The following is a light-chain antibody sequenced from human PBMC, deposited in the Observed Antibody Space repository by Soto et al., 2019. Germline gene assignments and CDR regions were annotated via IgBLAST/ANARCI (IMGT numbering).Light chain of an antibody. CDR2: DAS. Sequence: EIVMTQSPATLSLSPGERATLSCRASQSVGKYLVWYQQKPGQAPRLLIYDASTRATGIPARFSGSGSGTDFTLTISSLQSEDFAVYYCQQYNNWPPWTFGQGTKVDIK. V-gene: IGKV3D-15*01. CDR3: QQYNNWPPWT. J-gene: IGKJ1*01. CDR1: QSVGKY.